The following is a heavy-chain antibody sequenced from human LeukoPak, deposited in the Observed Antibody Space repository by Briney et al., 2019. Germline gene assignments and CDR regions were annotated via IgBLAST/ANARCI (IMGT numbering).Heavy chain of an antibody. Sequence: PGGSLRLSCAASGFTFSSYEMNWVRQAPGKGLEWVSYISSSGSTIYYADSVKGRFTISRDNAKNSLYLQMNSLRAEDTAVYYCARAPRSSSWPHYYMDVWGKGTTVTVSS. D-gene: IGHD6-13*01. CDR2: ISSSGSTI. CDR3: ARAPRSSSWPHYYMDV. J-gene: IGHJ6*03. V-gene: IGHV3-48*03. CDR1: GFTFSSYE.